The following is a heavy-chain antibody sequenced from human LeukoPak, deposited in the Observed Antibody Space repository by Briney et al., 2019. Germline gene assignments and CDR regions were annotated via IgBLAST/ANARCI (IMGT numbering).Heavy chain of an antibody. V-gene: IGHV3-23*01. Sequence: GGSLRLSCAASGFTFSSYGMSWVRQARGKGLEWVASISGSGAGTNYADSVKGRFTVSRDNSKNTLYLQMNSLRAEDTALYYCVKGTSNVDYWGQGTLVTVSS. D-gene: IGHD1-1*01. CDR1: GFTFSSYG. CDR3: VKGTSNVDY. CDR2: ISGSGAGT. J-gene: IGHJ4*02.